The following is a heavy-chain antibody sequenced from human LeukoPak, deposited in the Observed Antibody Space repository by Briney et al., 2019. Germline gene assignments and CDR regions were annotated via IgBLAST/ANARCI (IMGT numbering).Heavy chain of an antibody. V-gene: IGHV1-3*04. Sequence: GASVKVSCKASGYTFTNYAIHWVRQAPGQGLEWMGLIGTGNGETKYSQKFQGRVTITRDTSASTAYMELSSLRSEDTAVYYCARPKYSSGWYYFDYWGQGTLVTVSS. CDR3: ARPKYSSGWYYFDY. J-gene: IGHJ4*02. CDR1: GYTFTNYA. CDR2: IGTGNGET. D-gene: IGHD6-19*01.